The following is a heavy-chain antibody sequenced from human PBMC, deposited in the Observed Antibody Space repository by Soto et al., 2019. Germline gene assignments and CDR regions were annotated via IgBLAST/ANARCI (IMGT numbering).Heavy chain of an antibody. J-gene: IGHJ4*02. CDR2: IIPILGIA. Sequence: QVQLVQSGAEVKKPGSSVKVSCKASGGTFSSYTISWVRQAPGQGLEWMGRIIPILGIANYAQKFQGRVTITADKSTSTAYMELSSLRSEDTAVYYCARGCRSTSCHPGYWGQGTLVTVSS. CDR1: GGTFSSYT. D-gene: IGHD2-2*01. V-gene: IGHV1-69*02. CDR3: ARGCRSTSCHPGY.